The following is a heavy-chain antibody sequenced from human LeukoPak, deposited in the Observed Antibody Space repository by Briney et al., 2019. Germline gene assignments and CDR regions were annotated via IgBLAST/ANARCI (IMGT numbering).Heavy chain of an antibody. CDR1: GFTFSTYA. D-gene: IGHD6-19*01. V-gene: IGHV3-23*01. Sequence: GGSLRLSCAASGFTFSTYAMNWVRQAPAKGLEWVSTIGGGGPTTDYADSVKDRFTISRDNSNNTLYVQMNSLRAEDTAVYFCARGFLGGTDQYFDSWGQGTLVTVSS. CDR3: ARGFLGGTDQYFDS. CDR2: IGGGGPTT. J-gene: IGHJ4*02.